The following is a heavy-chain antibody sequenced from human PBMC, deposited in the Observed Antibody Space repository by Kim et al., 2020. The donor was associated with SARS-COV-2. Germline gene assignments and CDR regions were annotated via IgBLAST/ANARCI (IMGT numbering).Heavy chain of an antibody. J-gene: IGHJ4*02. CDR2: ISYDGSDK. V-gene: IGHV3-30*18. CDR1: GFTFTTYG. Sequence: GGSLRLSCAASGFTFTTYGMHWVRQAPGKGLEWVAVISYDGSDKYYADSVKGRFTISRDNSKNMLYVQMNSLRVEDTAVYYCAKDLHTYGLYYFDYWGQGTLVTVPS. D-gene: IGHD5-18*01. CDR3: AKDLHTYGLYYFDY.